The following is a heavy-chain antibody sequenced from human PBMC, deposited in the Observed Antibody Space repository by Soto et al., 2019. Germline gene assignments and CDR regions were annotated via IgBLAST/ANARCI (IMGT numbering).Heavy chain of an antibody. J-gene: IGHJ5*02. CDR3: ARDRISSTFTVGWFDP. Sequence: SGGSLRLSCAASGFTFSSYGMHWVRQAPGKGLEWVAVIWYDGSNKYYADSVKGRFTISRDNSKNTLYLQMNSLRAEDTAVYYCARDRISSTFTVGWFDPWGQGTLVTVSS. V-gene: IGHV3-33*01. CDR1: GFTFSSYG. D-gene: IGHD2-2*01. CDR2: IWYDGSNK.